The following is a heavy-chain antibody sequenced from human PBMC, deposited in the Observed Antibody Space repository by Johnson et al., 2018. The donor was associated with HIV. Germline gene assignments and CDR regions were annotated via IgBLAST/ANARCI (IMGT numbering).Heavy chain of an antibody. V-gene: IGHV3-20*04. CDR2: INWNGGST. CDR3: ARGVATIGTMGDGFDI. J-gene: IGHJ3*02. D-gene: IGHD5-12*01. Sequence: VQLVESGGGVVRPGGSLRLSCAASGFTFDDYGMSWVRQAPGKGLEWVSGINWNGGSTGYADSVKGRFTISRDNSKNTLYLQMNSLRVEDTAVYYCARGVATIGTMGDGFDIWGQGTMVTVSS. CDR1: GFTFDDYG.